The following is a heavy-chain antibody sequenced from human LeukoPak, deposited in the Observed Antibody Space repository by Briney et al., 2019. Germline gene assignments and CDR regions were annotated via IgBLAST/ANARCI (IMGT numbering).Heavy chain of an antibody. CDR3: ARGPSIQLWLPFDY. V-gene: IGHV1-69*05. Sequence: EASVKVSCKASGYTFTNYDINWVRQATGQGLEWMGRIIPIFGTANYAQKFQGRVTITTDESTSTAYMELSSLRSEDTAVYYCARGPSIQLWLPFDYWGQGTLVTVSS. J-gene: IGHJ4*02. CDR1: GYTFTNYD. CDR2: IIPIFGTA. D-gene: IGHD5-18*01.